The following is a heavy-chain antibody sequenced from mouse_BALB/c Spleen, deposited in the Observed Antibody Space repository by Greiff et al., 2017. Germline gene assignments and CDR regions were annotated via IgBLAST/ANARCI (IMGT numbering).Heavy chain of an antibody. Sequence: EVHLVESGAELVKPGASVKLSCTASGFNIKDTYMHWVKQRPEQGLEWIGRIDPANGNTKYDPKFQGKATITADTSSNTAYLQLSSLTSEDTAVYYCARPDSSAMDYWGQGTSVTVSS. D-gene: IGHD3-2*01. J-gene: IGHJ4*01. CDR3: ARPDSSAMDY. CDR1: GFNIKDTY. V-gene: IGHV14-3*02. CDR2: IDPANGNT.